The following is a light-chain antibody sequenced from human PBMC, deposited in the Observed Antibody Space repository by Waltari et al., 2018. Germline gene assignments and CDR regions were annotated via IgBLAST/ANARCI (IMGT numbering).Light chain of an antibody. Sequence: DIVMTQSPDSLAASLGERATIKCKPSQSVLYSSNNKNYLAWYQQKPGQPPNLLIYWASTRESGVPDRFSGSGSGTDFTLTISSLQAEDVAVYCWQQYYSTPLTFGGGTKVEIK. J-gene: IGKJ4*01. CDR2: WAS. CDR1: QSVLYSSNNKNY. CDR3: QQYYSTPLT. V-gene: IGKV4-1*01.